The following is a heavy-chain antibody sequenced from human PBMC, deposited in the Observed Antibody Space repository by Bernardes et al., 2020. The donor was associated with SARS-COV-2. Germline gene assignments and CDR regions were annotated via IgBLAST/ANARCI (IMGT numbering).Heavy chain of an antibody. D-gene: IGHD4-17*01. V-gene: IGHV1-18*01. CDR2: ISVYNGNV. J-gene: IGHJ4*02. CDR3: ARGHGDYFDY. CDR1: GYTFPSYD. Sequence: ASVKVSCKASGYTFPSYDIIWVRQAPGQGLEWMGWISVYNGNVKYAQKPQGRVTMTTDTSTSTAYMELRSLRSDDTAVYYCARGHGDYFDYWGQGTLVTVSS.